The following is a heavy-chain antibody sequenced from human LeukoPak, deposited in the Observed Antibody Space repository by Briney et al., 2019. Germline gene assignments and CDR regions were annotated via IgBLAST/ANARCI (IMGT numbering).Heavy chain of an antibody. CDR2: ISAYNGNT. CDR1: GYTFTSYG. D-gene: IGHD5-18*01. CDR3: ARGPVDTARGRAFDI. V-gene: IGHV1-18*01. Sequence: ASAKVSCKASGYTFTSYGISWGRQAPGPGLEWMGWISAYNGNTNYAQKLQGRGTMTTDTSTSTAYMELRSLRSDDTAVYYCARGPVDTARGRAFDIWGQGTMVTVSS. J-gene: IGHJ3*02.